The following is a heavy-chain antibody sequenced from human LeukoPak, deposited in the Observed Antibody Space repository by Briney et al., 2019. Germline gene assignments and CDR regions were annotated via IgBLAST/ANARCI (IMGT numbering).Heavy chain of an antibody. V-gene: IGHV3-30-3*01. CDR1: GFTFSSYA. J-gene: IGHJ1*01. Sequence: PGGSLRLSCAASGFTFSSYAMHWVRQAPGKGLEWVAVISYDGSNKYYADSVKGRFTISRDNSKNTLYLQMNSLRAEDTAVYYCARDTGPKVDYSSLYFQHWGQGTLVTVSS. CDR2: ISYDGSNK. CDR3: ARDTGPKVDYSSLYFQH. D-gene: IGHD4-11*01.